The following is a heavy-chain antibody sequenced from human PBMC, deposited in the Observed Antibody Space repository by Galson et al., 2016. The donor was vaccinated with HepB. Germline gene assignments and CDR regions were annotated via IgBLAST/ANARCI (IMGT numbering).Heavy chain of an antibody. CDR3: ASHCGGDCYNNLADAFDI. CDR2: VYYSGTA. J-gene: IGHJ3*02. CDR1: SGSISSSRYY. D-gene: IGHD2-21*01. V-gene: IGHV4-39*01. Sequence: ETLSLTCTVSSGSISSSRYYWGWIRQPPGKGLEWIGSVYYSGTAYYDPSLKSRVSISVDTSKNQFSLRLSSVTAGDTAVYFCASHCGGDCYNNLADAFDIWGRGTLVTVSS.